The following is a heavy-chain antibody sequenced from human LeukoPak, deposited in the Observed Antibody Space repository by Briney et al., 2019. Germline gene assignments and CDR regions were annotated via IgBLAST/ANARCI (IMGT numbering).Heavy chain of an antibody. J-gene: IGHJ4*02. CDR3: TTVDYGDLTPAASSGY. CDR1: GFSLSKVW. D-gene: IGHD4-17*01. V-gene: IGHV3-15*01. CDR2: IKTKTDGGTT. Sequence: PGGSLRLSCAASGFSLSKVWMSWVRQAPGKGLEWVGHIKTKTDGGTTEYAAPVRGRFTISRDDSEDTLYLQMNSLKTEDTAVYYCTTVDYGDLTPAASSGYWGQGTLVTVSS.